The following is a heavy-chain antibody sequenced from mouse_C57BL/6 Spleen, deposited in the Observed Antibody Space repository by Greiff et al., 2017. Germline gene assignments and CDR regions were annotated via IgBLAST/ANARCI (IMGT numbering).Heavy chain of an antibody. D-gene: IGHD3-3*01. CDR3: ATRGDLTNFDY. CDR2: ISSGGSYT. CDR1: GFTFSSYG. J-gene: IGHJ2*01. V-gene: IGHV5-6*01. Sequence: EVKVVESGGDLVKPGGSLKLSCAASGFTFSSYGMSWVRQTPDKRLEWVATISSGGSYTYYPDSVKGRFTISRDNAKNTLYLQMSSLKSEDTAMYYCATRGDLTNFDYWGQGTTLTVSS.